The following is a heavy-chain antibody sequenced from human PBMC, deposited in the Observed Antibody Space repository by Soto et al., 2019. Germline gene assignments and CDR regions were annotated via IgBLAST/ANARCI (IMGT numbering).Heavy chain of an antibody. D-gene: IGHD3-10*01. CDR3: ARGRSIHGSGSYFGYYFDY. CDR2: IIPIFGTA. CDR1: GGTFSSYG. J-gene: IGHJ4*02. V-gene: IGHV1-69*06. Sequence: QVQLVQSGAEVKKPGSSVKVSCKASGGTFSSYGISWVRQAPGRGLEWMGGIIPIFGTANYAQKFQGRVTITADKSTSTAYMELSSLRSEDTAVYYCARGRSIHGSGSYFGYYFDYWGQGTLVTVSS.